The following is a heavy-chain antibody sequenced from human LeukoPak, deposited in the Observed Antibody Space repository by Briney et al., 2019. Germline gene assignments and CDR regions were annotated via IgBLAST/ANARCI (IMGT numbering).Heavy chain of an antibody. Sequence: PGGSLRLSCAASGFTFSSYAMHWVRQAPGKGLEWVAVISYDGSNKYYADSVKGRFTISRDNSKNTLYLQMNSLRAEDTAVYYCARASSRDGYNFVYWGQGTLVTVSS. CDR1: GFTFSSYA. D-gene: IGHD5-24*01. V-gene: IGHV3-30*04. J-gene: IGHJ4*02. CDR2: ISYDGSNK. CDR3: ARASSRDGYNFVY.